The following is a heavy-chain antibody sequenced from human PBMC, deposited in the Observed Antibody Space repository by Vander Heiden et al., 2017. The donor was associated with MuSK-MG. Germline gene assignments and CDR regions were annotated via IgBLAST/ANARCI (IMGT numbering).Heavy chain of an antibody. CDR3: VKDFGAA. V-gene: IGHV3-64D*06. J-gene: IGHJ5*02. D-gene: IGHD3-16*01. CDR2: IDRKGDST. CDR1: GFTFRSYA. Sequence: EVQLVESGGGLVQPGGSLRLSCSASGFTFRSYAMHWVRQAPGKGLEYVSAIDRKGDSTYYADSVKGRFTSSRDNSKNTMYLKMSSLRADDRAGYYCVKDFGAAWGQGTLVTVSS.